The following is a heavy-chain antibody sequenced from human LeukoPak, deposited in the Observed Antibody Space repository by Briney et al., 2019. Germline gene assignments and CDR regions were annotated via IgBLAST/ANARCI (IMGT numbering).Heavy chain of an antibody. CDR2: INSDGRST. CDR1: GYSISSGYY. V-gene: IGHV3-74*01. J-gene: IGHJ4*02. D-gene: IGHD3-16*01. Sequence: GTLSLTCTVSGYSISSGYYWGWIRQPPGKGLVGVSRINSDGRSTNYADSVKGRFTISRDNAKNTLYLQMNSLRAEDTAVYYCARVRWGGLYYFDYWGQGTLVTVSS. CDR3: ARVRWGGLYYFDY.